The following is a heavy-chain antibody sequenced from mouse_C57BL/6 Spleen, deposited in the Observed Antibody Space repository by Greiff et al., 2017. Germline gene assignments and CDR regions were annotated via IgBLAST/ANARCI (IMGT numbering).Heavy chain of an antibody. J-gene: IGHJ3*01. CDR1: GYTFTSYW. Sequence: QVQLQQPGAELVKPGASVKLSCKASGYTFTSYWMHWVKQRPGQGLEWIGMVHPNSGSTNYNEKFKSKATLTVDKSSSTAYMRLSSLTSEDSAVYYCARGGYYDYGAWFAYWGQGTLVTVSA. CDR2: VHPNSGST. D-gene: IGHD2-4*01. V-gene: IGHV1-64*01. CDR3: ARGGYYDYGAWFAY.